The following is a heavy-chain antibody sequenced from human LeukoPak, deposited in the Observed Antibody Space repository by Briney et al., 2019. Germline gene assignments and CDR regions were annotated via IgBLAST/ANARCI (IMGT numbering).Heavy chain of an antibody. Sequence: PSETLSLTCTVSGGSITSHYWNWIRQAPGKGLEWIGYLHYTGNTKYNPSLKSRLTISMDTSKNQFSLKLTSVTAADTAVYYCTRGLVFTGYDFQKLPDYWGQGSLVTVSS. J-gene: IGHJ4*02. CDR1: GGSITSHY. CDR3: TRGLVFTGYDFQKLPDY. D-gene: IGHD5-12*01. CDR2: LHYTGNT. V-gene: IGHV4-59*11.